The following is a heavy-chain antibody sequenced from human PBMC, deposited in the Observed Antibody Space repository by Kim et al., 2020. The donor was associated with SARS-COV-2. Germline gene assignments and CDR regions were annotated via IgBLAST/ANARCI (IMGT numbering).Heavy chain of an antibody. D-gene: IGHD4-17*01. Sequence: GGSLRLSCAASGFTFSSYAMSWVRQAPGKGLEWVSAISGSGGSTYYADSVKGRFTISRDNSKNTLYLQMNSLRAEDTAVYYCAKGRAGYGGNSGYFDYWGQGTLVTVSS. CDR2: ISGSGGST. CDR1: GFTFSSYA. CDR3: AKGRAGYGGNSGYFDY. V-gene: IGHV3-23*01. J-gene: IGHJ4*02.